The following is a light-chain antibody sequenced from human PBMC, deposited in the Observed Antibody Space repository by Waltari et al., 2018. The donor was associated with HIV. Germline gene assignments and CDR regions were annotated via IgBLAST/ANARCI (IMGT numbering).Light chain of an antibody. CDR3: QQLNSYPLT. V-gene: IGKV1-9*01. Sequence: DIRLTQSPSFVSPSVGDSVPIPCRASQDITSFLAWYQQKPGKAPKLLIYDASTLQSGVPSRFSGGGSGTDFTLTIRSLQPEDFATYYCQQLNSYPLTFGGGTKVEIK. CDR2: DAS. J-gene: IGKJ4*01. CDR1: QDITSF.